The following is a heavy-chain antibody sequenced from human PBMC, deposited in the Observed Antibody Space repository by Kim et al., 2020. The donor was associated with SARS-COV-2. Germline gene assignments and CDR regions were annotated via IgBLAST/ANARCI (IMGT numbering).Heavy chain of an antibody. CDR2: MLHSGIA. Sequence: SETLSLTCTVSGGSISGYNWGWIRQPPGKGLEWIGDMLHSGIANYNPSLKSRVTISTDPSKSQFSLKLSSVTAADTAVYFCARESWGRLECWSQGTLVTVAS. CDR3: ARESWGRLEC. V-gene: IGHV4-59*12. CDR1: GGSISGYN. D-gene: IGHD7-27*01. J-gene: IGHJ4*02.